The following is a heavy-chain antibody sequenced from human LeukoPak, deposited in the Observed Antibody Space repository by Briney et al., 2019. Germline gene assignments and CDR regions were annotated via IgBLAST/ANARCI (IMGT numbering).Heavy chain of an antibody. D-gene: IGHD3-3*01. CDR1: GFTFGSYW. Sequence: GGSLRLSCAASGFTFGSYWMSWVRQAPGKRLEWVATIKEDGSDKYYVDSVKGRFTISRDNVKNSVYLQMNSLRAEDTAVYYCARDALPENVLRFLEWSGQGMDVWGQGTTVTVSS. V-gene: IGHV3-7*01. CDR3: ARDALPENVLRFLEWSGQGMDV. J-gene: IGHJ6*02. CDR2: IKEDGSDK.